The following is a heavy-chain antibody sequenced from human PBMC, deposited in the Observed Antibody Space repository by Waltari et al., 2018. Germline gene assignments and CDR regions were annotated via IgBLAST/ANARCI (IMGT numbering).Heavy chain of an antibody. CDR2: IYHSGST. V-gene: IGHV4-38-2*01. J-gene: IGHJ4*02. Sequence: QVQLQESGPGLVKPSETLSLTCAVSGYSISSGYYWGWIRQPPGKGLEWIGSIYHSGSTYYNPALKSRVTISVDTSKNQFSLKLSSVTAADTAVYYCARVGATVTKHDDYWGQGTLVTVSS. CDR1: GYSISSGYY. D-gene: IGHD4-4*01. CDR3: ARVGATVTKHDDY.